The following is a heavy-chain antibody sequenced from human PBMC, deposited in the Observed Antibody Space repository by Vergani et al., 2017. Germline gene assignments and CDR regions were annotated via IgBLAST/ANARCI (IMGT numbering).Heavy chain of an antibody. CDR2: IYYSGST. V-gene: IGHV4-30-4*08. D-gene: IGHD3-22*01. CDR3: ARLVRDSGGNDSFDI. CDR1: GGSISSGDYY. Sequence: QVQLQESGPGLVKPSQTLSLTCTVSGGSISSGDYYWSWIRQPPGKGLEWIGYIYYSGSTYYNPSLKSRVTMSVETSKNQFSLKLSSVTAADTAVYYCARLVRDSGGNDSFDIWGQGTMVTVSS. J-gene: IGHJ3*02.